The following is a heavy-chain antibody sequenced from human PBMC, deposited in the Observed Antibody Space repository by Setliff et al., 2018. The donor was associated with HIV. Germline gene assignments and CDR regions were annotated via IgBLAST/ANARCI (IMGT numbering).Heavy chain of an antibody. D-gene: IGHD6-19*01. J-gene: IGHJ4*02. CDR1: GYTFSTYW. CDR2: IYPDKSDT. Sequence: PGESLKISCQGSGYTFSTYWIAWVRQTPGKGMDWVGLIYPDKSDTKYRPSLQGQVTISADKSIATAYLQWNNLKASDTALYYCARLRDNRPWLVVNSPLDSWGQGTLVTVSS. CDR3: ARLRDNRPWLVVNSPLDS. V-gene: IGHV5-51*01.